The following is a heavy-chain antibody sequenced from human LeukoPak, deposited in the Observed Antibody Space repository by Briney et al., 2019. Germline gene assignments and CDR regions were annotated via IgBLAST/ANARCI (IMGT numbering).Heavy chain of an antibody. Sequence: ASVKVSCKASGGTFSDYAISWVRQAPGQGLEWMGGIIPIFGTANYAQKFQGRVTITTDESTSTAYMELSSLRSEDTAVYYCARAPTGYSGYENFDYWGQGTLVTVSS. D-gene: IGHD5-12*01. V-gene: IGHV1-69*05. CDR1: GGTFSDYA. CDR3: ARAPTGYSGYENFDY. J-gene: IGHJ4*02. CDR2: IIPIFGTA.